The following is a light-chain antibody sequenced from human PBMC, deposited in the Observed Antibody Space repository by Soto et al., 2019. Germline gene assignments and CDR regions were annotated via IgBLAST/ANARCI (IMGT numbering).Light chain of an antibody. CDR1: QGISSY. CDR3: QQYCSYPPIT. CDR2: AAS. J-gene: IGKJ5*01. V-gene: IGKV1-8*01. Sequence: AIRMTQSPSSFSASTGDRVSITCRASQGISSYLAWYQQKPGKAPKLLIYAASTLQSGVPSRFSGSGSGTDFTLTISCLQSEDFATYYCQQYCSYPPITFGQGTRLEIK.